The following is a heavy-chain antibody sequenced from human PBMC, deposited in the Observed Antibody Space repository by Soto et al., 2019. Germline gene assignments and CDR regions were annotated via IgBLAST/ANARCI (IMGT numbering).Heavy chain of an antibody. V-gene: IGHV1-69*04. CDR2: IIPILGIA. J-gene: IGHJ6*03. CDR1: GGTFSSYA. CDR3: ARGLYSGYDWYYYYYMDV. Sequence: SGKVCCKASGGTFSSYAISWVRQAPGQGLEWMGRIIPILGIANYAQKFQGRVTITADKSTSTAYMELSSLRSEDTAVYYCARGLYSGYDWYYYYYMDVWGKGTTVTVSS. D-gene: IGHD5-12*01.